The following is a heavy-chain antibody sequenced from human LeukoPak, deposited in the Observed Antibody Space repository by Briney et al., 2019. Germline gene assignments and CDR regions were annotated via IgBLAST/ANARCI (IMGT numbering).Heavy chain of an antibody. Sequence: GASVKVSCKASRYTFTSYGISWVRQAPGQGLEWMGWISAYNGKTNYAQKLQGRVTMTTDTSTSTAYMELRSLRSDDTAVYYCARDQRITGTTGYWGQGTLVTVSS. J-gene: IGHJ4*02. CDR3: ARDQRITGTTGY. D-gene: IGHD1-20*01. CDR2: ISAYNGKT. CDR1: RYTFTSYG. V-gene: IGHV1-18*01.